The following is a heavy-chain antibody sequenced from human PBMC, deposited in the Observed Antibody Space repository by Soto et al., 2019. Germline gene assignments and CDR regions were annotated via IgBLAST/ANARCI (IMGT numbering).Heavy chain of an antibody. CDR2: ISSNGGTT. Sequence: EVQLAESGGGMVQPGGSLRLSCVASGFTFSSYDMHWVRQAPGKGLEYVSSISSNGGTTYYGNSVKGRFTISRDNSKNALYLQVGILRAEDMAVYYCVRRVSGNYDYWGQGTLVTVSS. D-gene: IGHD1-7*01. V-gene: IGHV3-64*01. CDR3: VRRVSGNYDY. CDR1: GFTFSSYD. J-gene: IGHJ4*02.